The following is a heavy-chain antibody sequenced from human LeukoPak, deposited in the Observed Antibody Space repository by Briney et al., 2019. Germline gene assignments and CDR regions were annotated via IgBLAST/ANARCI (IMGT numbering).Heavy chain of an antibody. Sequence: GGSLRLSCVGSGFSLDDYAMTWVRHAPGKGLEWVSYISSSGSTIYYADSVKGRFTISRDNAKNSLYLQMNSLRAEDTAVYYCAELGITMIGGVWGKGTTVTISS. CDR1: GFSLDDYA. J-gene: IGHJ6*04. V-gene: IGHV3-48*03. D-gene: IGHD3-10*02. CDR2: ISSSGSTI. CDR3: AELGITMIGGV.